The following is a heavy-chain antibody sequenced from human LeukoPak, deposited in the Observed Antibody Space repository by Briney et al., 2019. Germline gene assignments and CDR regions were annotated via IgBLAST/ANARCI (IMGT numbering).Heavy chain of an antibody. CDR2: IWYDGSNK. D-gene: IGHD1-26*01. Sequence: GGSLRLSCAASGSTFSSYGMHWVRQAPGKGLEWVAVIWYDGSNKYYADSVKGRFTISRDNSKNTLYLQMNSLRAEDTAVYYCARDRKGAMGKLNFLFDYWGQGTLVTVSS. V-gene: IGHV3-33*01. CDR1: GSTFSSYG. J-gene: IGHJ4*02. CDR3: ARDRKGAMGKLNFLFDY.